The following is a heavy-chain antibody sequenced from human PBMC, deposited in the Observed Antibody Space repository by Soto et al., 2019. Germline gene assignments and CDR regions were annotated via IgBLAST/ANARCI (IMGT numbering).Heavy chain of an antibody. J-gene: IGHJ3*02. V-gene: IGHV1-24*01. CDR3: ATRGRYYYDSSGYSDFAFDI. CDR1: GYTLTELS. CDR2: FDPEDGET. Sequence: ASVKVSCKVSGYTLTELSMHWVRQAPGKGLEWMGGFDPEDGETIYAQKFQGRVTMTEDTSTDTAYMELSSLRSEDTAVYYCATRGRYYYDSSGYSDFAFDIWGQGTMLTVSS. D-gene: IGHD3-22*01.